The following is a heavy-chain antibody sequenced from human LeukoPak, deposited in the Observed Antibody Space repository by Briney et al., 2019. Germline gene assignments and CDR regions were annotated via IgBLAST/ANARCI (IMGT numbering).Heavy chain of an antibody. CDR2: ISYDGNTI. J-gene: IGHJ4*02. D-gene: IGHD4-11*01. CDR1: EFTFSNYA. CDR3: ARSGGLQKFDY. V-gene: IGHV3-30-3*01. Sequence: GGSLRLSCAASEFTFSNYALHWVRQAPGKGLQWVAVISYDGNTIHYADSVKGRFIISRDTSKNTLYLQMNSLRAEDTAVYYCARSGGLQKFDYWGQGALVTVSS.